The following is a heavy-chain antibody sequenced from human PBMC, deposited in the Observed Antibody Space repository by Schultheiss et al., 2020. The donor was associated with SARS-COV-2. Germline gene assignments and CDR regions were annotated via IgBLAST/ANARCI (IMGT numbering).Heavy chain of an antibody. J-gene: IGHJ6*02. Sequence: GGSLRLSCAASGFIFSSYSMNWVRQAPGRGLEWVSYISTSGSIIYYADSVKGRFTISRDNAKNSLYLQMNSLRAEDTAVYYCARDRERYLYYYYHGMDVWGQGTTVTVSS. V-gene: IGHV3-48*01. CDR3: ARDRERYLYYYYHGMDV. CDR2: ISTSGSII. CDR1: GFIFSSYS. D-gene: IGHD1-1*01.